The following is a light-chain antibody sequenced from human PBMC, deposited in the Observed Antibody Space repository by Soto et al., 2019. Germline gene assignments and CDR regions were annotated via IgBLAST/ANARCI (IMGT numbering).Light chain of an antibody. Sequence: DIQMTQSPSTLSASVGDRVTITCRASQSISSWLAWYQQKPGKAPKRLIYKTSSLESGVPSRFSGSGSGTEFTLTISSLQRDDFATYYCQQYNIDPTFGQGTKVEIK. CDR2: KTS. V-gene: IGKV1-5*03. CDR3: QQYNIDPT. J-gene: IGKJ1*01. CDR1: QSISSW.